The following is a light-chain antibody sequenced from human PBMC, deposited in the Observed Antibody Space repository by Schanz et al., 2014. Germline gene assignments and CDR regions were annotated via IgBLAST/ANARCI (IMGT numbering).Light chain of an antibody. CDR1: QSVSSTY. J-gene: IGKJ1*01. Sequence: DIVLTQSPGTLSLSPGERATLSCRASQSVSSTYFAWYQQKPGQPPRLLIYGASSRATGIPDRFSGSGSGTDFTLTISRLEPEDFAVYYCQQYNNWPPWTFGQGTKVEIK. CDR2: GAS. CDR3: QQYNNWPPWT. V-gene: IGKV3-20*01.